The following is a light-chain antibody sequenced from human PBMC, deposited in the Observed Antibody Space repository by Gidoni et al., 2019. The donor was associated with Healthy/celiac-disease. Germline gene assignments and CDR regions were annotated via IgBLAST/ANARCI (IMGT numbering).Light chain of an antibody. CDR3: QQRRPWPRP. V-gene: IGKV3-11*01. CDR2: DAS. J-gene: IGKJ2*01. CDR1: QSVSSY. Sequence: ELVLTQSPATLSLSPGERATLSCRASQSVSSYLAWYQQKPGQAPRLLIYDASTRATGIPARFSGSGSGTDFTLTISSLEPEDFAVYYCQQRRPWPRPFG.